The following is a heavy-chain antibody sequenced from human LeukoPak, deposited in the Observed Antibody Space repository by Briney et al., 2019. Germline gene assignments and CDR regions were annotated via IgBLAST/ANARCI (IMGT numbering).Heavy chain of an antibody. V-gene: IGHV1-69*13. J-gene: IGHJ6*02. CDR1: GGTFSSYA. CDR2: IIPIFGTA. Sequence: SVKVSCKASGGTFSSYAISWVRQAPGQGLEWMGGIIPIFGTANYAQKFQGRVTITADEFTSTAYMELSSLRSEDTAVYYCARVRRFLEWPQQRGYGMDVWGQGTTVTVSS. CDR3: ARVRRFLEWPQQRGYGMDV. D-gene: IGHD3-3*01.